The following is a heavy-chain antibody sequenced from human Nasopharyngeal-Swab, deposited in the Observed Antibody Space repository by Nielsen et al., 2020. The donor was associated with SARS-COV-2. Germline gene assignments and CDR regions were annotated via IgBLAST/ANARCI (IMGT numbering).Heavy chain of an antibody. CDR3: AKEGKYVWGSYRYPDY. CDR2: ISGSGGGT. CDR1: GFTLRNYD. J-gene: IGHJ4*02. V-gene: IGHV3-23*01. Sequence: GESLKISCVGSGFTLRNYDMGWVRQTPGKGLEWVSHISGSGGGTYYTDSVKGRFTISRDNSKNTLYLQMNSLRAEDTAVYYCAKEGKYVWGSYRYPDYWGQGTLVTVSS. D-gene: IGHD3-16*02.